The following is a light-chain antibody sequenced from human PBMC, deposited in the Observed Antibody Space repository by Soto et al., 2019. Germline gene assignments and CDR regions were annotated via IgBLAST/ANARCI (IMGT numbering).Light chain of an antibody. J-gene: IGKJ1*01. CDR3: QQSYTTTWT. CDR1: QNITRY. CDR2: GAG. V-gene: IGKV1-39*01. Sequence: DIQMTQSPPSLSAYVGDRVTITCRASQNITRYLNWYQQKSGKAPKLLISGAGTLQSGVPSRFGGSGSGTDFTLSISRLQTEDVATYYCQQSYTTTWTFGQGTKVESK.